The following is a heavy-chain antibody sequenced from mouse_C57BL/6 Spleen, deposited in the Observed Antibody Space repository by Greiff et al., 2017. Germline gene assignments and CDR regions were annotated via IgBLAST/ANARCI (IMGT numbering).Heavy chain of an antibody. CDR3: ARCDYDEGFAY. CDR2: IYPNSGST. D-gene: IGHD2-4*01. V-gene: IGHV1-64*01. CDR1: GYTFTRYW. J-gene: IGHJ3*01. Sequence: QVQLQQPGAVLVKPGASVELSCKASGYTFTRYWMHWVKQRPGQGLEWIGMIYPNSGSTNYNEKFKSKATLTVDKSSSTAYMQLSSLTSEDSAVYYCARCDYDEGFAYWGQGTLVTVSA.